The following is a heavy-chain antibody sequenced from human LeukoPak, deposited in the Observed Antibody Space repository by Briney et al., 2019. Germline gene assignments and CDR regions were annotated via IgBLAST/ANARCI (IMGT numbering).Heavy chain of an antibody. V-gene: IGHV3-7*03. D-gene: IGHD4-17*01. CDR3: ARDPHRGGDYDY. CDR1: GFTFNNYW. Sequence: GGSLRLSCAASGFTFNNYWMNWVRQAPGKGLEWVANIKPDGSEKYYADSVNGRFTISRDNAKNSLYLQINSLRAEDTAVYYCARDPHRGGDYDYWGQGTLVTVSS. CDR2: IKPDGSEK. J-gene: IGHJ4*02.